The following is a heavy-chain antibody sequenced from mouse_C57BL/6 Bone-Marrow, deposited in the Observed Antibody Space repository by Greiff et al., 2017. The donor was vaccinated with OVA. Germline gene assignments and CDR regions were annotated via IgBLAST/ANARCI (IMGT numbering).Heavy chain of an antibody. CDR3: ARSEYSNHVGLYYYAMDY. D-gene: IGHD2-5*01. Sequence: EVQLQQSGPELVKPGASVKISCKASGYSFTDYNMNWVKQSNGKSLEWIGVINPNYGTTSYNQKFKGKATLTVDQSSSTAYMQLNSLTSEDSAVYYCARSEYSNHVGLYYYAMDYWGQGTSVTVSS. V-gene: IGHV1-39*01. J-gene: IGHJ4*01. CDR2: INPNYGTT. CDR1: GYSFTDYN.